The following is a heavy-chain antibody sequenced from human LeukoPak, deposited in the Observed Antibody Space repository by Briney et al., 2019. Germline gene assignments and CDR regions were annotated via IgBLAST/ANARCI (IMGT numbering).Heavy chain of an antibody. CDR1: GFTFSSYA. J-gene: IGHJ6*03. Sequence: GGSLRLSCAASGFTFSSYAMNWVRQAPGKGLEWVSSISRSGTNIYQADSVKGRFTISRDNSKNTLYLQMNSLRAEDTAVYYCARDRDPSGWYGSYYMDVWGKGTTVTVSS. CDR2: ISRSGTNI. CDR3: ARDRDPSGWYGSYYMDV. D-gene: IGHD6-19*01. V-gene: IGHV3-21*01.